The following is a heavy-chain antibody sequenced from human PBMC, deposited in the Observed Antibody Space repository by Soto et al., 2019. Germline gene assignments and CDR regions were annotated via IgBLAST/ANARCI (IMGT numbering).Heavy chain of an antibody. CDR3: ARDGFRSTIYYYYGMDV. V-gene: IGHV1-18*04. CDR2: ISAYNGNT. CDR1: GYTFTSYG. Sequence: ASVKVSCKASGYTFTSYGISWVRQAPGQGLEWMGWISAYNGNTNYAQKLQGRVTMTTDTSTSTAYLEVRSLRSDATAVYYCARDGFRSTIYYYYGMDVWGQGTTVTVSS. D-gene: IGHD5-12*01. J-gene: IGHJ6*02.